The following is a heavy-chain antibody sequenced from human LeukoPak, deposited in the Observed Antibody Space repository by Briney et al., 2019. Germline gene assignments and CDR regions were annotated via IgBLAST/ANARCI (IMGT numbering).Heavy chain of an antibody. Sequence: GSLRLSCAASGFTVSSNYMSWVRQAPGKGLEWIGYIYYSGTTNYNPSLKGRVSISVDTSKNQFSLKLSSVTAADTAVYYCARVGYCSHGSCLRLDWYFDLWGRGTLVTVSS. J-gene: IGHJ2*01. CDR3: ARVGYCSHGSCLRLDWYFDL. V-gene: IGHV4-59*02. CDR1: GFTVSSNY. D-gene: IGHD2-15*01. CDR2: IYYSGTT.